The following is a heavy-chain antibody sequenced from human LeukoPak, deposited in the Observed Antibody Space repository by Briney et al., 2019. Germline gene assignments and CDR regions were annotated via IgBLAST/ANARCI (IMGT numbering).Heavy chain of an antibody. CDR1: GYTFTSYG. J-gene: IGHJ3*02. V-gene: IGHV1-18*04. CDR2: ISAYNGNT. Sequence: GASVKVSCKASGYTFTSYGISWVRQAPGQGLEWMGWISAYNGNTNYAQKLQVRVTMTTDTSTSTAYMELRSLRSDDTAVYYCARDLLVGSGWAYDAFDIWGQGTMVTVSS. D-gene: IGHD6-19*01. CDR3: ARDLLVGSGWAYDAFDI.